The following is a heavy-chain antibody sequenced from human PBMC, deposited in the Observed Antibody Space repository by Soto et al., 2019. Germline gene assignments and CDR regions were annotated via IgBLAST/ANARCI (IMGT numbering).Heavy chain of an antibody. CDR2: ISGSGGST. Sequence: GGSLRLSCAASGFTFSSYAMSWVRQAPGKGLEWVSAISGSGGSTYYADFVKGRFTISRDNSKNTLYLQMNSLIAEDTAVYYCLIPLSSHLNYYYYYMDVWGKGTTVTVSS. V-gene: IGHV3-23*01. D-gene: IGHD2-2*01. J-gene: IGHJ6*03. CDR3: LIPLSSHLNYYYYYMDV. CDR1: GFTFSSYA.